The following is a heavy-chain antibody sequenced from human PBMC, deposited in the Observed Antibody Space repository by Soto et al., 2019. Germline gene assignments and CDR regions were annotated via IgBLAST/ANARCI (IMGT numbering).Heavy chain of an antibody. J-gene: IGHJ6*02. CDR2: IYDSGNT. V-gene: IGHV4-4*02. Sequence: SETLSLTCGVSGDSITTYKWWTWVRQTPGRGLEWIGEIYDSGNTRYNPSLRSRVTISKDTSKNQLSLKLNSVTVADTAVYYCATCQLGEYYYAMDMWGQGTTVTVSS. CDR1: GDSITTYKW. CDR3: ATCQLGEYYYAMDM. D-gene: IGHD7-27*01.